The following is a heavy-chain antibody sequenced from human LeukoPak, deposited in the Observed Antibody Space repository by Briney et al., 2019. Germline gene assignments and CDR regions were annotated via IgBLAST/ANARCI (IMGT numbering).Heavy chain of an antibody. D-gene: IGHD3-10*01. CDR2: INPSGGST. J-gene: IGHJ3*02. V-gene: IGHV1-46*01. CDR1: GYTFTSYY. Sequence: ASVKVSSKASGYTFTSYYMHWVRQAPGQGLEWMGIINPSGGSTSYAQKFQGRVTMTRDTSTSTVYMELSSLRSEDTAVYYCARDMRGLWFGELLSNDAFDIWGQGTMVTVSS. CDR3: ARDMRGLWFGELLSNDAFDI.